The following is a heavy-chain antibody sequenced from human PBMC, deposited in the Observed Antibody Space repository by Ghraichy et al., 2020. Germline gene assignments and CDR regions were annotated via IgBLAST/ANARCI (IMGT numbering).Heavy chain of an antibody. CDR3: AREHIVVVTAPDY. J-gene: IGHJ4*02. CDR1: GFTFSSYS. D-gene: IGHD2-21*02. CDR2: ISSSSSTI. V-gene: IGHV3-48*02. Sequence: GESLNISCAASGFTFSSYSMNWVRQAPGKGLEWVSYISSSSSTIYYADSVKGRFTISRDNAKNSLYLQMNSLRDEDTAVYYCAREHIVVVTAPDYWGQGTLVTVSS.